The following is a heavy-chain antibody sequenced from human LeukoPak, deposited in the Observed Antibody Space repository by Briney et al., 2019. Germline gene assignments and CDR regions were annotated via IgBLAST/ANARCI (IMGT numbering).Heavy chain of an antibody. CDR2: ISAYNGNT. D-gene: IGHD3-9*01. Sequence: ASVKVSCKASDYTFTSYGISWVRQAPGQGLEWMGWISAYNGNTNYAQKLQGRVTMTTDTSTSTAYMELRSLRSDDTAVYYCARDWPSYDILTGYPYGMDVWGKGTTVTVSS. CDR3: ARDWPSYDILTGYPYGMDV. V-gene: IGHV1-18*04. J-gene: IGHJ6*04. CDR1: DYTFTSYG.